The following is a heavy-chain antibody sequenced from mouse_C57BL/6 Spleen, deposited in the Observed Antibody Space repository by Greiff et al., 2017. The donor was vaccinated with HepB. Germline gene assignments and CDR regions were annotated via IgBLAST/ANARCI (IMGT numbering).Heavy chain of an antibody. J-gene: IGHJ3*01. D-gene: IGHD1-1*01. Sequence: EVQLQQSGPELVKPGASVKISCKASGYTFTDYYMNWVKQSHGKSLEWIGDINPNNGGTSYNQKFKGKATLTVDKSSSTAYMELRSLTSEDSAVYYCASENYDGSRFAYWGQGTLVTVSA. CDR1: GYTFTDYY. CDR2: INPNNGGT. CDR3: ASENYDGSRFAY. V-gene: IGHV1-26*01.